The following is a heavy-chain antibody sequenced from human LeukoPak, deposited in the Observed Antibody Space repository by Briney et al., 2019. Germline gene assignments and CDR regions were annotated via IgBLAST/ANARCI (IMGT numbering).Heavy chain of an antibody. CDR2: MYSSGS. D-gene: IGHD6-19*01. Sequence: SETLSLTCTVSGGSISSYYLSWIRQTAGKGLEWIGRMYSSGSNYNPSLKSRVTMSIDTSTNQLSLKLSSVTAADTAMYYCAREDAVSSDDAFDLWGQGTMVTVS. J-gene: IGHJ3*01. V-gene: IGHV4-4*07. CDR1: GGSISSYY. CDR3: AREDAVSSDDAFDL.